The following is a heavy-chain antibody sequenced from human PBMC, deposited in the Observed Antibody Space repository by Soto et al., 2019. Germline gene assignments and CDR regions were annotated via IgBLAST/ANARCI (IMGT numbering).Heavy chain of an antibody. J-gene: IGHJ6*02. V-gene: IGHV1-69*13. CDR3: ARVFGTMNYYYYGMDV. CDR1: GGTFSSYA. Sequence: SVKVSCKASGGTFSSYAISWVRQAPGQGLEWMGGIIPIFGTANYAQKFQGRVTITADESTSTAYMELSSLRSEDTAVYYCARVFGTMNYYYYGMDVWGQGTTVTVSS. CDR2: IIPIFGTA. D-gene: IGHD1-1*01.